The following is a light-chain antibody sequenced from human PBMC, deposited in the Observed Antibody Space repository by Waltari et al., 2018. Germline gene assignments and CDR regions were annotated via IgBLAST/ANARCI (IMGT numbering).Light chain of an antibody. V-gene: IGLV1-47*01. J-gene: IGLJ2*01. CDR1: DSNIGATY. CDR2: RND. CDR3: ASWDDNLSGSL. Sequence: QSVLTQPPSASGTPGQTVTISCSGSDSNIGATYVYWFQQPPETAPKLLIYRNDQRPSGVPDRFSGSKSVTSASLAISGLRSEDEASYYCASWDDNLSGSLFGGGTKLTVL.